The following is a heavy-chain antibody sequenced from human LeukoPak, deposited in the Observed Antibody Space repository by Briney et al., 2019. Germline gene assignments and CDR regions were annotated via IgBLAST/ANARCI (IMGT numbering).Heavy chain of an antibody. CDR2: IYHSGST. CDR1: GVSISSGGYS. CDR3: ARVLTFDWLLSFDY. J-gene: IGHJ4*02. V-gene: IGHV4-30-2*01. Sequence: SETLSLTCAVSGVSISSGGYSWSWVRQPPGRGLEWIGYIYHSGSTYYNPSLKSRVTISVDTSKNQFSLKLSSVTAADTAVYYCARVLTFDWLLSFDYWGQGTLVTVSS. D-gene: IGHD3-9*01.